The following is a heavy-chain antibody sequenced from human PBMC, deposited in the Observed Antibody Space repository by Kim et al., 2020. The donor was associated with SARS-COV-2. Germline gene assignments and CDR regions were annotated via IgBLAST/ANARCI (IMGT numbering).Heavy chain of an antibody. CDR3: ARGGGSSSWPFFDY. J-gene: IGHJ4*02. D-gene: IGHD6-13*01. V-gene: IGHV3-23*01. Sequence: ANSVKGRFTISRDNSKNTQFLKLNSLRAEDTAVYYCARGGGSSSWPFFDYWGQGALVTVSS.